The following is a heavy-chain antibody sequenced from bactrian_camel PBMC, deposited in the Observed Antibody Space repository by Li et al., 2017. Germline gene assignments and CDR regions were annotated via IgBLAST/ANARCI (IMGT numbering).Heavy chain of an antibody. V-gene: IGHV3S6*01. Sequence: HVQLVESGGGSVQAGGSLRLSCVASGETHMRYCLAWFRLAPGKGREWVSTIFSDGSETSYADSVKGRFTISQDNAKNTLYLQMNSLKPEDTAMYYCAARAYCRSFRPADVDYWGQGTQVTVS. D-gene: IGHD3*01. CDR3: AARAYCRSFRPADVDY. CDR2: IFSDGSET. CDR1: GETHMRYC. J-gene: IGHJ4*01.